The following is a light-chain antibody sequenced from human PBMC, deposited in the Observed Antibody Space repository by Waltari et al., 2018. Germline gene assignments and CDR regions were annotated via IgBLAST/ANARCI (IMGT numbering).Light chain of an antibody. J-gene: IGKJ4*01. V-gene: IGKV3-20*01. Sequence: EIVLTQSPGTLSLSPGERATLSCRASQSVSSSYLAWYQQKPGQAPRLLIYGASSRATGIPDRFSGSGSGTDCTLTINRLEPEDFAVYYCQQYGSSLLTFGGGTKVEIK. CDR1: QSVSSSY. CDR2: GAS. CDR3: QQYGSSLLT.